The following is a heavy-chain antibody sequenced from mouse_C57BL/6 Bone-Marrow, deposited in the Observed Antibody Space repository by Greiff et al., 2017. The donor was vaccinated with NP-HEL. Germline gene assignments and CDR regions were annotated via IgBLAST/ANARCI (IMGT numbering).Heavy chain of an antibody. D-gene: IGHD1-1*01. J-gene: IGHJ4*01. Sequence: EVKLQESGAELVKPGASVKLSCTASGFNIKDYYMHWVKQRTEQGLEWIGRIDPEDGETKYAPKFQGKATITADTSSNTAYLQLSSLTSEDTAVYYCARSTVVAPYYYAMDYWGQGTSVTVSS. V-gene: IGHV14-2*01. CDR3: ARSTVVAPYYYAMDY. CDR2: IDPEDGET. CDR1: GFNIKDYY.